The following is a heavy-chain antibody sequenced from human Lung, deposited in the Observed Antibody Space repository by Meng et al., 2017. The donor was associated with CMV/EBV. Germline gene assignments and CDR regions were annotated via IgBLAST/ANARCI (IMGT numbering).Heavy chain of an antibody. D-gene: IGHD2-2*01. Sequence: LTXXASGFTFSSYWMSWVRQAPGKGLEWVSYISSSGSTIYYADSVKGRFTISRDNAKNSLYLQMNSLRAEDTAVYYCARDLIVVVPAAPLDYYGMDVWGQGTTVTVSS. CDR3: ARDLIVVVPAAPLDYYGMDV. CDR2: ISSSGSTI. CDR1: GFTFSSYW. V-gene: IGHV3-48*04. J-gene: IGHJ6*02.